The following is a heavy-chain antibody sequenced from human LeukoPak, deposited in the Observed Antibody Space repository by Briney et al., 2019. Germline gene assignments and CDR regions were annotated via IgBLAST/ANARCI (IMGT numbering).Heavy chain of an antibody. CDR2: ISSSGSTI. Sequence: GRSLRLSCAVSGFTFSDYYMSWIRQAPGKGLEWVSYISSSGSTIYYADSVKGRFTISRDNAKNSLYLQMNSLRAEDTAVYYCARETLIKYSSGWVGAAFDIWGQGTMVTVSS. CDR1: GFTFSDYY. D-gene: IGHD6-19*01. V-gene: IGHV3-11*04. J-gene: IGHJ3*02. CDR3: ARETLIKYSSGWVGAAFDI.